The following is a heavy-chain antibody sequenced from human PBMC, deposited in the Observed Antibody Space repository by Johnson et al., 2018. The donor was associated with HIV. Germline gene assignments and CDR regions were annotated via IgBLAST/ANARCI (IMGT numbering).Heavy chain of an antibody. J-gene: IGHJ3*02. CDR3: AKDKDAFDI. Sequence: VQLVESGGGVVQPGGSLRLSCAASGFTFSSYGMHWVRQAPGKGLEWVAFIRYAGSNKYYADSVKGRFTISRDNSKNTLYLQMNSLRAEDTAVYYCAKDKDAFDIWGQGTMVTVSS. V-gene: IGHV3-30*02. CDR1: GFTFSSYG. CDR2: IRYAGSNK.